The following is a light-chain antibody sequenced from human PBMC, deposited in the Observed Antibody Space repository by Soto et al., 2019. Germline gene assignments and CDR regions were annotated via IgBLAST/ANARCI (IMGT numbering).Light chain of an antibody. CDR2: AAS. J-gene: IGKJ3*01. CDR3: QKYSSVPV. Sequence: DIQMTQSPTSLSASLGARVTITCRASQDIRNFVAWYQQKPGKAPKLLIYAASTLQSGVPSRFSGSGSGTDFTLTINSLQPEDVATYSCQKYSSVPVFGPGTKVEIK. CDR1: QDIRNF. V-gene: IGKV1-27*01.